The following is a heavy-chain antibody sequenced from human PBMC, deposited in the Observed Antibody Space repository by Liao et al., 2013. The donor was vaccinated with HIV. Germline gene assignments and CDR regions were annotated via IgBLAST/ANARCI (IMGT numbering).Heavy chain of an antibody. CDR2: IYSSGSA. Sequence: QVQLQQWGAGLLKPSETLSLTCTVSGVSISSYFWSWIRQPAGKGLEWIGRIYSSGSANYNPSLKSRVTMSVDTSKNQFSLKLSSVTAADTAVYYCARTDQYYDFWNGYENWFDPWGQGTLVTVSS. V-gene: IGHV4-59*10. J-gene: IGHJ5*02. D-gene: IGHD3-3*01. CDR3: ARTDQYYDFWNGYENWFDP. CDR1: GVSISSYF.